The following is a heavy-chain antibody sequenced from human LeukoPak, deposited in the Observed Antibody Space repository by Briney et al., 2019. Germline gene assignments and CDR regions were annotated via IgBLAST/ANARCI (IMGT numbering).Heavy chain of an antibody. Sequence: SETLSLTCTVSGCSISTFCWSWIRQPAGKGLEWIGRIYTSGSTNYNPSLKSRVTMSVDTSKNQFSLKLSSVTAADTAVYYCARDSVAGTWAEYFQHWGQGIRVTVSS. V-gene: IGHV4-4*07. CDR1: GCSISTFC. D-gene: IGHD6-19*01. CDR2: IYTSGST. CDR3: ARDSVAGTWAEYFQH. J-gene: IGHJ1*01.